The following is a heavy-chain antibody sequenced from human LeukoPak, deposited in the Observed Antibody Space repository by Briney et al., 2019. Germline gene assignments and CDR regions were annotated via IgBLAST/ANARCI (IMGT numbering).Heavy chain of an antibody. J-gene: IGHJ4*02. V-gene: IGHV3-30*02. CDR2: IRYDGSKK. Sequence: GGSLRLSCAASGFTFSSYGMHWVRQARGKGVEGVACIRYDGSKKYYADSVKGRFTISRDNSTNTLYLQMNSLRAEDTAVYYCAKQYSASYGVFHYWGQRTLLTVSS. CDR3: AKQYSASYGVFHY. CDR1: GFTFSSYG. D-gene: IGHD1-26*01.